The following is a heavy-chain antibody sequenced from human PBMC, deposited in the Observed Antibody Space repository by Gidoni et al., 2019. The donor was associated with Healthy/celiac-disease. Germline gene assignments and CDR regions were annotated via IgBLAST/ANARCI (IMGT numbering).Heavy chain of an antibody. D-gene: IGHD1-1*01. CDR3: ASVEYLNFDY. J-gene: IGHJ4*02. CDR1: GFTFSSYS. Sequence: EVQLVESGGGLVKPGGSLRLSCAASGFTFSSYSMNWVRQAQGKGLEWVSSISSSSSYIYYADSVKGRFTISRDNAKNSLYLQMNSLRAEDTAVYYCASVEYLNFDYWGQGTLVTVSS. CDR2: ISSSSSYI. V-gene: IGHV3-21*01.